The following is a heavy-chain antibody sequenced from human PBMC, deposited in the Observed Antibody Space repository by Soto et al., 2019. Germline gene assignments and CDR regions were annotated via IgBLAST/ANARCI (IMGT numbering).Heavy chain of an antibody. D-gene: IGHD6-13*01. V-gene: IGHV3-11*05. CDR2: ISVRSADT. J-gene: IGHJ4*02. CDR3: ARGGIAVADDFDS. CDR1: GFTFSKFE. Sequence: PGGSLRLSCTASGFTFSKFEMTWARQAPGKGLEWVSYISVRSADTHYADSVKGRFTISRDNAKNSLYLQMNSLRAEDTAVYYCARGGIAVADDFDSWGQGTQVTVSS.